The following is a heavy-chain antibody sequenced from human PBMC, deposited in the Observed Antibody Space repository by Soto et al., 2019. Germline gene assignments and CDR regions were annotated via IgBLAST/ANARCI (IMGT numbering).Heavy chain of an antibody. CDR3: AKDMSDCISTSCMGGFDY. CDR2: ISWNSGSI. J-gene: IGHJ4*02. CDR1: GFTFDDYA. Sequence: EVQLVESGGGLVQPGRSLRLSCAASGFTFDDYAMHWVRQAPGKGLEWVSGISWNSGSIGYADSVKGRFTISGDNAKNSLYLQMNSLRAEDTALYYCAKDMSDCISTSCMGGFDYWGQGTLVTVSS. D-gene: IGHD2-2*01. V-gene: IGHV3-9*01.